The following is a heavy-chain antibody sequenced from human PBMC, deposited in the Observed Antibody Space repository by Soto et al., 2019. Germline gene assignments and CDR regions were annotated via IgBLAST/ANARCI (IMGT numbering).Heavy chain of an antibody. Sequence: PGESLQISCKGSGYSFTNYWIGWVRQMPGEGLEWMGIIYPGDSDTRYSPSFQGQVTISADKSISTAYLQWSSLKASDTAMYYCARHSLLWFGELTPSYYYYMDVWGKGTTVTVSS. CDR1: GYSFTNYW. J-gene: IGHJ6*03. CDR2: IYPGDSDT. V-gene: IGHV5-51*01. D-gene: IGHD3-10*01. CDR3: ARHSLLWFGELTPSYYYYMDV.